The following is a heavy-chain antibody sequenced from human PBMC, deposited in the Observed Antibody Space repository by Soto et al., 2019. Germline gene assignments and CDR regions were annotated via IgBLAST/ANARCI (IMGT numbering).Heavy chain of an antibody. J-gene: IGHJ6*02. CDR1: GFTFSSYG. CDR2: IWYDGSNK. D-gene: IGHD3-16*01. CDR3: ARKYLAQTGGDDYYYGMDV. Sequence: GGSLRLSCAASGFTFSSYGMHFGGQSPVKGREWGAVIWYDGSNKYYADSVKGRFTISRDNSKNTLYLQMNSLRAEYTAVYYCARKYLAQTGGDDYYYGMDVWGQGTTVTVSS. V-gene: IGHV3-33*01.